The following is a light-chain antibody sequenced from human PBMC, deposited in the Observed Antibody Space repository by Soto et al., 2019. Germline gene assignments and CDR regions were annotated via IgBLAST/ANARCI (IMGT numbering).Light chain of an antibody. Sequence: QSVLKQPPSVSAAPGQRVTISFTGGSSNIGAGYDVHWYQHLPGTAPKLLIYANTVRPSEVPDRFSGSKSGTSAALGITGVQDEDEADYYCQYYDRSLRVSLFGRGTKLTVL. CDR3: QYYDRSLRVSL. V-gene: IGLV1-40*01. CDR1: SSNIGAGYD. J-gene: IGLJ2*01. CDR2: ANT.